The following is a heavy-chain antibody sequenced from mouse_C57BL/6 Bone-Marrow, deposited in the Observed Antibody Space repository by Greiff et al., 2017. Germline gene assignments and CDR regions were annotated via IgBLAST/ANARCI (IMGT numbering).Heavy chain of an antibody. CDR1: GYTFTSYW. CDR3: ARSGGVYYGSSYGGY. V-gene: IGHV1-64*01. Sequence: QVQLQQPGAELVKPGASVKLSCKASGYTFTSYWMHWVKQRPGQGLEWIGMIHPNSGSTNYNEKFKSKATLTVDKSSSTAYMQLSSLTSEDSAVYDCARSGGVYYGSSYGGYWGQGTTLTVSS. J-gene: IGHJ2*01. CDR2: IHPNSGST. D-gene: IGHD1-1*01.